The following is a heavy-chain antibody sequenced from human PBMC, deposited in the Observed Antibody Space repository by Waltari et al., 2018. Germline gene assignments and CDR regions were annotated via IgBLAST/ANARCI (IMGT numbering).Heavy chain of an antibody. J-gene: IGHJ3*02. Sequence: QLQLQESGPGLVKPSETLSLTRTVSGGSISSSSYYWGWIRQPPGKGLEWIGSIYYSGSTYYNPSLKSRVTISVDTSKNQFSLKLSSVTAADTAVYYCARDLDDAFDIWGQGTMVTVSS. CDR2: IYYSGST. V-gene: IGHV4-39*02. CDR1: GGSISSSSYY. CDR3: ARDLDDAFDI.